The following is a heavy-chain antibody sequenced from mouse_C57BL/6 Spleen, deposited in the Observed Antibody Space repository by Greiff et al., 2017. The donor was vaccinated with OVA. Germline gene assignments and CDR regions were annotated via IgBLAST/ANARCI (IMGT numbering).Heavy chain of an antibody. V-gene: IGHV1-52*01. D-gene: IGHD1-1*01. CDR2: IDPSDSET. CDR3: ARGLYGSSYYYAMDY. J-gene: IGHJ4*01. CDR1: GYTFTSYW. Sequence: QVQLKQSGAELVRPGSSVKLSCKASGYTFTSYWMHWVKQRPIQGLEWIGNIDPSDSETHYNQKFKDKATLTVDKSSSTAYMQLSSLTSEDSAVYYCARGLYGSSYYYAMDYWGQGTSVTVSS.